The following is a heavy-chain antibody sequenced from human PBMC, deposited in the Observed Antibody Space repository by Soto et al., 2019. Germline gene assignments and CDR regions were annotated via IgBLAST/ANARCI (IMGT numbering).Heavy chain of an antibody. D-gene: IGHD2-2*01. Sequence: PSETLSLTCAVYGGSFSGYYWSWIRQPPGKGLEWIGEINHSGSTNYNPSLKSRVTISVDTSKNQFSLKLSSVTAADTAVYYCARVHNPAFDYWGQGTLVTVSS. CDR2: INHSGST. J-gene: IGHJ4*02. CDR3: ARVHNPAFDY. V-gene: IGHV4-34*01. CDR1: GGSFSGYY.